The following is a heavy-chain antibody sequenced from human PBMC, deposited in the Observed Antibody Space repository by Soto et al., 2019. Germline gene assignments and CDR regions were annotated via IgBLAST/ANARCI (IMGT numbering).Heavy chain of an antibody. J-gene: IGHJ4*02. CDR3: AKRGDYGPGTYAVSSDF. CDR2: INAGNDNT. Sequence: ASVKVSCKASGYTFTSYAMHWVRQAPGQRLEWMGWINAGNDNTKYSQKFQGRVTITRDTSASTAYMELSSLRAEDTAVYYCAKRGDYGPGTYAVSSDFWGPGTQVTVSS. CDR1: GYTFTSYA. D-gene: IGHD3-10*01. V-gene: IGHV1-3*01.